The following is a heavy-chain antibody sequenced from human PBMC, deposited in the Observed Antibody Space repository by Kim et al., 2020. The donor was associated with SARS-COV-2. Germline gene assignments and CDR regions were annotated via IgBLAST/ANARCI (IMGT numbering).Heavy chain of an antibody. D-gene: IGHD3-10*01. Sequence: DSVKGRVTISRDNSKNTLYLQMNSLRAEDTAVYYCARGSVWFGERGAFDIWGQGTMVTVSS. J-gene: IGHJ3*02. CDR3: ARGSVWFGERGAFDI. V-gene: IGHV3-30*01.